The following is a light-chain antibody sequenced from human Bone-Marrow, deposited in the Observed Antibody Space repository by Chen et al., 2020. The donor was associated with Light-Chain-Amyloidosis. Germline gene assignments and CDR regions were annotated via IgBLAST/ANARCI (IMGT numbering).Light chain of an antibody. Sequence: QSILIQPPSASGTAGQWVTMSCSGTSSNIGKNHVYWYQQFPGMAPKLLIYVSDQRSSGVPDRFSASKSGISASLAINGLRSEDEADYYCAAWDDSWTGPVFGGGTKLTVL. J-gene: IGLJ3*02. CDR1: SSNIGKNH. CDR3: AAWDDSWTGPV. V-gene: IGLV1-47*01. CDR2: VSD.